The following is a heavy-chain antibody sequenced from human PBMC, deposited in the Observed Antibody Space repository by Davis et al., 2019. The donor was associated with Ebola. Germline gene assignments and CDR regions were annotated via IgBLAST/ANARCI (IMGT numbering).Heavy chain of an antibody. V-gene: IGHV1-18*01. J-gene: IGHJ5*02. CDR1: GYSFTDDG. CDR2: ISTYNGNT. CDR3: ARDGRRLQVKVNWFDP. Sequence: AASVKVSCKASGYSFTDDGISWVRQAPGQGLEWMGWISTYNGNTNYAQKLQGRVTMTTDTSTSTAYMELRSLRSDDTAVYYCARDGRRLQVKVNWFDPWGQGTLVTVSS. D-gene: IGHD4-17*01.